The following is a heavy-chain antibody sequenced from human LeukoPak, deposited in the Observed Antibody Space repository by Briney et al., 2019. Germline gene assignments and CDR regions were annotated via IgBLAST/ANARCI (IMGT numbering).Heavy chain of an antibody. CDR2: ISSSSSYI. CDR1: GFTFSSYS. J-gene: IGHJ5*02. D-gene: IGHD6-13*01. Sequence: GGSLRLSCAASGFTFSSYSMNWVRQAPGKGLECVSSISSSSSYIYYADSVKGRFTISRDNAKNSLYLQMNSLRAEDTAVYYCARDLSSSTNWFDPWGQGTLVTVSP. V-gene: IGHV3-21*01. CDR3: ARDLSSSTNWFDP.